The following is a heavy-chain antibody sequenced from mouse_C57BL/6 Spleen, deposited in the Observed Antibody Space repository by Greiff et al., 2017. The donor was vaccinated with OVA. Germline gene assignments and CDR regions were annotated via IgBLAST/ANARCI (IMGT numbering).Heavy chain of an antibody. D-gene: IGHD1-1*01. CDR3: ASFPTTVVPYWYFDV. V-gene: IGHV1-42*01. CDR2: INPSTGGT. Sequence: EVQLQQSGPELVKPGASVKISCKASGYSFTGYYMNWVKQSPEKSLEWIGEINPSTGGTTYNQKFKAKATLTVDKSSSTAYMQLKSLTSEDSAVYYCASFPTTVVPYWYFDVWGTGTTVTVSS. J-gene: IGHJ1*03. CDR1: GYSFTGYY.